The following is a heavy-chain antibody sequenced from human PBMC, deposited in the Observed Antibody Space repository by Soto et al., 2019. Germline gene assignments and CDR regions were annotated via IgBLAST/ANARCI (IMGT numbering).Heavy chain of an antibody. D-gene: IGHD3-3*01. CDR3: ARGGDFWSGYFQYYFDD. Sequence: ASVKVSCKASGYTFTSYDINWVRQATGQGLEWMGWMNPNSGNTGYAQKFQGRVTMTRNTSISTAYMELSSLRSEDTAVYYCARGGDFWSGYFQYYFDDWGQGTLVTVSS. V-gene: IGHV1-8*01. CDR1: GYTFTSYD. CDR2: MNPNSGNT. J-gene: IGHJ4*02.